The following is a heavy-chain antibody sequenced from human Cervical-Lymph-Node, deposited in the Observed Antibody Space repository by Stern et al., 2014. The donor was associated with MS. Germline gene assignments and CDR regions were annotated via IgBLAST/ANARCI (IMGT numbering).Heavy chain of an antibody. CDR1: GFTFSDYF. J-gene: IGHJ4*02. V-gene: IGHV3-11*01. CDR3: VRGLGSYEDS. D-gene: IGHD3-10*01. CDR2: ISSSGYLI. Sequence: VQLVQSGGGLVKPGGSLRLSCAASGFTFSDYFMPWVRQAPGQGLELLSYISSSGYLIHYGDSVRGRFTISRDNAKNSLDLQMNSLRVDDTAVYYCVRGLGSYEDSWGQGTLVTVSS.